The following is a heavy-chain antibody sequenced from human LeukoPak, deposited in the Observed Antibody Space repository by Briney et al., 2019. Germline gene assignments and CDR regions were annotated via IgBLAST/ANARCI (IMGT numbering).Heavy chain of an antibody. Sequence: PSETLSLTCAVYGGSFSGYYWSWIRQPPGKGLEWIGEINHSGSTNYNPSLKSRVTISVDTSKNQFSLKLSSVTAADTAVYYCASMQLGMGAIYWGQGTLVTVSS. CDR1: GGSFSGYY. D-gene: IGHD7-27*01. V-gene: IGHV4-34*01. CDR2: INHSGST. CDR3: ASMQLGMGAIY. J-gene: IGHJ4*02.